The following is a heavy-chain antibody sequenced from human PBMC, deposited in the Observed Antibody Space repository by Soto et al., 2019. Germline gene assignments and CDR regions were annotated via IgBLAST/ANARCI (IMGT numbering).Heavy chain of an antibody. Sequence: SVKVSCKASGGTFSRYAISWVRQAPGQGLEWMGGIIPIFGTANYAQKFQGRVTITADESTSTAYMELSSLRSEDTAVYYCARHPPAVYYYGMDVWGQGTTVTVSS. CDR1: GGTFSRYA. J-gene: IGHJ6*02. CDR2: IIPIFGTA. V-gene: IGHV1-69*13. CDR3: ARHPPAVYYYGMDV.